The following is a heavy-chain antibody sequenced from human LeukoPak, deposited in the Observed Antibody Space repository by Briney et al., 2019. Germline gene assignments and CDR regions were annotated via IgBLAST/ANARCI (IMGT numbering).Heavy chain of an antibody. Sequence: PGGSLRLSCAASGVTLSNYAMSWVRHPPGKGLEWVSAITNTGGSKWYADSVKGRFTISRDNSKNTLYLQMNSLRAEDTAVYYCAKGAMTTVDYNWFDPWGQGTLVTVSS. D-gene: IGHD4-11*01. J-gene: IGHJ5*02. V-gene: IGHV3-23*01. CDR1: GVTLSNYA. CDR2: ITNTGGSK. CDR3: AKGAMTTVDYNWFDP.